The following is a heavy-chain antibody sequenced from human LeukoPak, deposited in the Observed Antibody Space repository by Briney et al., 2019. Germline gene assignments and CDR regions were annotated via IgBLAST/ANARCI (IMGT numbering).Heavy chain of an antibody. V-gene: IGHV3-66*01. CDR1: GFSVSSNY. J-gene: IGHJ4*02. CDR3: ASASAWYRIDY. CDR2: IYSGGTT. Sequence: GGSLRLSCAVSGFSVSSNYMSWVRQAPGKGLEWVSLIYSGGTTYYGDAVKGRFTISRDNSKNTLYLLMSSLRAEDTAVYYCASASAWYRIDYWGQGTLVTVSS. D-gene: IGHD6-19*01.